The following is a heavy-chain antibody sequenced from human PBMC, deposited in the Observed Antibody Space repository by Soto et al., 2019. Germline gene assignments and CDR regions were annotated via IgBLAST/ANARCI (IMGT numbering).Heavy chain of an antibody. Sequence: QVQLVQSGAEVKKPGASVKVSCKASGYTFTSYAMHWVRQAPGQRLEWMGWINAGSGNTKYSQKVQGRVTITRDTSATTSYMELSILCSEDRGVYSGATSATGLASLSDWAQETLVTVSS. V-gene: IGHV1-3*01. CDR1: GYTFTSYA. D-gene: IGHD2-15*01. J-gene: IGHJ4*02. CDR2: INAGSGNT. CDR3: ATSATGLASLSD.